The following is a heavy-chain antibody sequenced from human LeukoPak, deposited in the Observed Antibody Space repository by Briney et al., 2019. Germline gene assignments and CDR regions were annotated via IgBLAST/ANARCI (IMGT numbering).Heavy chain of an antibody. CDR2: IYNRGNI. Sequence: ASETLSLTCTVSGGSISSYYWNWIRQPPGKGLEWIGYIYNRGNINYNPSLKSRVTISVDTSKNQFSLNLSSVTAADTAVYYCARLVSTKDYFNYWGQGTLVTVSS. J-gene: IGHJ4*02. CDR1: GGSISSYY. V-gene: IGHV4-59*01. D-gene: IGHD5/OR15-5a*01. CDR3: ARLVSTKDYFNY.